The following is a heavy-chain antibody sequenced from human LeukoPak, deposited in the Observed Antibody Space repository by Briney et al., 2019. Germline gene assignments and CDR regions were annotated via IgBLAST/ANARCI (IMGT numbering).Heavy chain of an antibody. J-gene: IGHJ6*02. CDR3: ARSFGAAGLYYYGMDV. CDR2: MNPNSGNT. D-gene: IGHD6-13*01. CDR1: GYTFTSYD. Sequence: ASVKVSCKASGYTFTSYDINWVRQATGQGLEWMGWMNPNSGNTGYAQKFQGRVTMARNTSISTAYMELSSLRSEDTAVYYCARSFGAAGLYYYGMDVWGQGTTVTVSS. V-gene: IGHV1-8*01.